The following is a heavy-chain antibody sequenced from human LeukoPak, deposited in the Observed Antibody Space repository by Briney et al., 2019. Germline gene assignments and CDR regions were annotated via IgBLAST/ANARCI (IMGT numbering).Heavy chain of an antibody. CDR2: ISGSSSTI. CDR1: GFTFSSYS. J-gene: IGHJ5*02. CDR3: ARVAGSGIHWFDP. V-gene: IGHV3-48*02. Sequence: QPGGSLRLSCASSGFTFSSYSMDWVRKAPGKGLEWVSYISGSSSTIYCADSVRGRFTISRDNAKNSLYLQVNSLRDEDTAVNYCARVAGSGIHWFDPWGQGTLVTVSS. D-gene: IGHD3-10*01.